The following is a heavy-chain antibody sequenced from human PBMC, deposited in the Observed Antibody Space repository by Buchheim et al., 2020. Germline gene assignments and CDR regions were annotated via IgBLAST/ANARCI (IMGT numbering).Heavy chain of an antibody. CDR1: GFTFSSYA. Sequence: QVQLVESGGGVVQPGRSLRLSCAASGFTFSSYAMHWVRQAPGKGLEWVAVISYDGSNKYYADSVKGRFTISRDNSKNTLYLQMNSLRAEDTAVYYCARDPYCGGDCFWGTHNWFDPWGQGTL. D-gene: IGHD2-21*01. V-gene: IGHV3-30*04. CDR3: ARDPYCGGDCFWGTHNWFDP. J-gene: IGHJ5*02. CDR2: ISYDGSNK.